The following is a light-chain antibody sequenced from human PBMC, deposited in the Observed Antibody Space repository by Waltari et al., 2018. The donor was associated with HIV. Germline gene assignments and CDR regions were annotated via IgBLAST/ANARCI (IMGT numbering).Light chain of an antibody. V-gene: IGKV3-20*01. CDR3: QQYGSSPPIT. CDR2: GVS. CDR1: QRVSSSY. J-gene: IGKJ5*01. Sequence: EIVLTQSPGTLSLSQGDGATVSCRASQRVSSSYFAWYQQKPGQAPRLLIYGVSSRATGIPDRFSGSGSGTDVTLIISRLEPEDFAVYYCQQYGSSPPITFGQGTRLEIK.